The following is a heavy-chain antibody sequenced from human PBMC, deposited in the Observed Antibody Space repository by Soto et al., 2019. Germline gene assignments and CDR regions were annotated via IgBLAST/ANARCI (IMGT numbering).Heavy chain of an antibody. D-gene: IGHD2-2*01. CDR2: MNPNSGIT. V-gene: IGHV1-8*01. CDR1: GYTFISYD. CDR3: AREGLVLVPTTVNSDYYYYAMDV. J-gene: IGHJ6*02. Sequence: ASVKVSCKASGYTFISYDINWVRQAPGQGLEWMGWMNPNSGITDYAQKFQGRITMTTNTSMSTAYMEVSSLRSDDTAVYYCAREGLVLVPTTVNSDYYYYAMDVWGQGTTVTVSS.